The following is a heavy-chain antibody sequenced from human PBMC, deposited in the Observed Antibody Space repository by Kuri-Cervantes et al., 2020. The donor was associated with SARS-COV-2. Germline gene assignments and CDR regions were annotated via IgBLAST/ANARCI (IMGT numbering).Heavy chain of an antibody. J-gene: IGHJ5*02. CDR3: ATSLRGIAARRGGNWFDP. V-gene: IGHV1-24*01. CDR2: FDPEDGET. D-gene: IGHD6-6*01. CDR1: GYTFTGYY. Sequence: ASVKVSCKASGYTFTGYYMHWVRQAPGKGLEWMGGFDPEDGETIYAQKFQGRVTMTEDTSTDTAYMELSSLRSEDTAVYYCATSLRGIAARRGGNWFDPWGQGTLVTVSS.